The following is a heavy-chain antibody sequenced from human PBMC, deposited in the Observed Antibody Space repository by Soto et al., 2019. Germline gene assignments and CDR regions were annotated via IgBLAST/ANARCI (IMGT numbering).Heavy chain of an antibody. CDR3: ARPSMVRGVHPSDYYYYGMDV. CDR2: TIPIFGTA. J-gene: IGHJ6*02. D-gene: IGHD3-10*01. CDR1: GGTFSSYA. Sequence: QVQLVQSGAEVKKPGSSVKVSCKASGGTFSSYAISWVRQAPGQGLEWMGGTIPIFGTANYAQKFQGRVTITADESTSTAYMELSSLRSEDTAVYYCARPSMVRGVHPSDYYYYGMDVWGQGTTVTVSS. V-gene: IGHV1-69*01.